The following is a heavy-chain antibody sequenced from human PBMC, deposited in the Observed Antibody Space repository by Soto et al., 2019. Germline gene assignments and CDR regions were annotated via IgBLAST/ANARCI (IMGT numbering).Heavy chain of an antibody. CDR1: GFTFTSYT. J-gene: IGHJ4*02. V-gene: IGHV3-30*04. D-gene: IGHD3-22*01. CDR3: ARDGYYYDPGGYYLNFDY. Sequence: QVQLVESGGGVVQPGRSLRLSCAASGFTFTSYTMYWVRQAPGKGLEWVAFISSDGSNKYYADSVKGRFTISRDNSKSTLYLQMNSLRAEDTAVYYCARDGYYYDPGGYYLNFDYWGQGALVTFSS. CDR2: ISSDGSNK.